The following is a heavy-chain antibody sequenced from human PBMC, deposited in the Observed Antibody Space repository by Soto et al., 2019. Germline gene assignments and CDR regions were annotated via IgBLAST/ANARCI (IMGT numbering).Heavy chain of an antibody. J-gene: IGHJ4*02. CDR2: INPNSGGT. CDR3: ARSAVPAATPSLNFDY. D-gene: IGHD2-2*01. V-gene: IGHV1-2*04. Sequence: ASVKVSCKASGYTFTGYYMHWVRQAPGQGLEWMGWINPNSGGTNYAQKFQGWVTMTRDTSISTAYMELSRLRSDDTAVYYCARSAVPAATPSLNFDYWGQGTLVTVSS. CDR1: GYTFTGYY.